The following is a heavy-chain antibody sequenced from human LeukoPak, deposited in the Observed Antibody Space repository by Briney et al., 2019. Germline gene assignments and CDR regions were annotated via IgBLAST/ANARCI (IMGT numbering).Heavy chain of an antibody. D-gene: IGHD2-21*02. J-gene: IGHJ4*02. Sequence: GGSLRLSCTASKFTFGDYAISWVRQAPGKGLEWVGFIRSKAYGGTIEYAASVKGRFTISRDDSKSIAYLQMNSLKTEDTAVYYCTRALDCGGDCYSDYWGQGTLVTVSS. CDR2: IRSKAYGGTI. CDR1: KFTFGDYA. CDR3: TRALDCGGDCYSDY. V-gene: IGHV3-49*04.